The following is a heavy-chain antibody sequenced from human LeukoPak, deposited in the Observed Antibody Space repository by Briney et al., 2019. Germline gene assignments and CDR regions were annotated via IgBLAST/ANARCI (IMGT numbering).Heavy chain of an antibody. V-gene: IGHV3-48*03. CDR2: ISSSGGTR. CDR3: ATLTVASSFDY. D-gene: IGHD6-19*01. CDR1: GFIFSRHG. J-gene: IGHJ4*02. Sequence: GGSLRLSCAASGFIFSRHGMNWVRQAPGKGLEWVSYISSSGGTRYYADSVKGRFTISRDNAKNSLYLQMNSLRAEDTAVYYCATLTVASSFDYWGQGTLVTVSS.